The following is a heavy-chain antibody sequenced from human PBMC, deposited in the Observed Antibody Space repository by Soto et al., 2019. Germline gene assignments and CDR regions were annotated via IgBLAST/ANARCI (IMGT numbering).Heavy chain of an antibody. CDR1: GESIRIAGYY. Sequence: AFCGESIRIAGYYGTWIHQHPGKGLEWIGYIYYSGSTYYNPSLKSRVTISVDTSKNQFSLKLSSVTAADTAVYYCARGMTLSYYFDYWGQGTLVTGSS. D-gene: IGHD1-20*01. V-gene: IGHV4-31*11. J-gene: IGHJ4*02. CDR2: IYYSGST. CDR3: ARGMTLSYYFDY.